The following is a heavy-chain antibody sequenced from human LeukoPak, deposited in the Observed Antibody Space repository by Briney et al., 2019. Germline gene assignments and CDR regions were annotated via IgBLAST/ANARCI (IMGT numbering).Heavy chain of an antibody. D-gene: IGHD3-22*01. CDR3: TTGSMIVVALYFDY. CDR1: GFTFSSYW. CDR2: IKSKTDGGTT. V-gene: IGHV3-15*01. Sequence: GGSLRLSCAASGFTFSSYWMSWVRQAPGKGLEWVGRIKSKTDGGTTDYAAPVKGRFTISRDDSKNTLYLQMNSLKTEDTAVYYCTTGSMIVVALYFDYWGQGTLVTVSS. J-gene: IGHJ4*02.